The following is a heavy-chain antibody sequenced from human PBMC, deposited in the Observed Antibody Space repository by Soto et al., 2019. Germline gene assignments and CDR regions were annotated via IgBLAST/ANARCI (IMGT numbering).Heavy chain of an antibody. D-gene: IGHD6-19*01. V-gene: IGHV3-33*01. J-gene: IGHJ4*02. CDR1: GFTFSSYG. CDR2: IWYDGSNK. Sequence: PRGSLRLSCAASGFTFSSYGMHWVRQAPGKGLEWVAVIWYDGSNKYYADSVKGRFTISRDNSKNTLYLQMNSLRAEDTAVYYCARDSYPVAGTFDYWGQGTLVTVSS. CDR3: ARDSYPVAGTFDY.